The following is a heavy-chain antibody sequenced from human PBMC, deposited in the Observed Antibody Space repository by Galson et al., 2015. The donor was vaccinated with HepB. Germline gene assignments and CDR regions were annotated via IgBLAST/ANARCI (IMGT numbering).Heavy chain of an antibody. V-gene: IGHV3-23*01. CDR3: VKEGAWFGGDWFDP. CDR2: INGRGSTT. D-gene: IGHD3-16*01. CDR1: GFIFRHHA. J-gene: IGHJ5*02. Sequence: LRLSCAGSGFIFRHHAMAWIRQAPGKGLEWVSGINGRGSTTYYADAVKGRFSISRDNSKNTVFLQMDNLRAEDTAVYYCVKEGAWFGGDWFDPWGQGTLVTVS.